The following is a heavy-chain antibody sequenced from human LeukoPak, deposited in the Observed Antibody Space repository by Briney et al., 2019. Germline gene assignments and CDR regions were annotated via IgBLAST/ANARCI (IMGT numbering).Heavy chain of an antibody. CDR1: GFSFDDYA. J-gene: IGHJ4*02. CDR3: AKDACSGTSCSFDY. CDR2: ITWNSGST. Sequence: GGSLRLSCAASGFSFDDYATHWVRQAPGKGLEWVSGITWNSGSTGYADSVKGRFTISRDNAKNSLFVQMNSLRAEDTASYYCAKDACSGTSCSFDYWGQGTLVTVSS. V-gene: IGHV3-9*01. D-gene: IGHD2-2*01.